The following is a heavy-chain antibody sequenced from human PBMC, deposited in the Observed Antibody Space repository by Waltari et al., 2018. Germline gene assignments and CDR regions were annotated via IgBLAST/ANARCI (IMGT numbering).Heavy chain of an antibody. Sequence: QMQLVQSGAEVKKPGASVKVSCKASGYPFSEYDINWVRQATGHGLEWMGWINPKSGNTVSAQNFQDRVTITRDPSTSTVYMELSSLRSDDAAVYYCARVHYDFWSGYYIWGQGTLVTVPS. CDR2: INPKSGNT. CDR3: ARVHYDFWSGYYI. CDR1: GYPFSEYD. J-gene: IGHJ4*02. D-gene: IGHD3-3*01. V-gene: IGHV1-8*01.